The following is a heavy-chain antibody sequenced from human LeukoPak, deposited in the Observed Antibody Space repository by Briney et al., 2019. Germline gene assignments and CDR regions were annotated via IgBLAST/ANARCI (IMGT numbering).Heavy chain of an antibody. D-gene: IGHD4-17*01. CDR3: ARVLMDGDYEFDY. Sequence: PSETLSLTCTVSGGSISSYYWSWIRQPPGKGLEWIGYIYYSGSTNSNPSLKSRVTISVDTSKNQFSLKLSSVTAADTAVYYCARVLMDGDYEFDYWGQGTLVTVSS. CDR1: GGSISSYY. J-gene: IGHJ4*02. V-gene: IGHV4-59*01. CDR2: IYYSGST.